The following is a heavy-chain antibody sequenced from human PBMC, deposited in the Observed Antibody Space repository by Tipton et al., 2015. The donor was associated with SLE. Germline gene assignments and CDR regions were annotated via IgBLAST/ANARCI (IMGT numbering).Heavy chain of an antibody. D-gene: IGHD6-19*01. CDR2: IYYDGRT. Sequence: TLSLTCDVSGVSISSGNWWNWVRQPPGKGLEWIGDIYYDGRTNYNPSLTSRVTISLDASKNQLSLKLSSVTAADTAVYYCARHHGSGWLYGLDVWGQGTTVTVSS. CDR1: GVSISSGNW. V-gene: IGHV4-4*02. CDR3: ARHHGSGWLYGLDV. J-gene: IGHJ6*02.